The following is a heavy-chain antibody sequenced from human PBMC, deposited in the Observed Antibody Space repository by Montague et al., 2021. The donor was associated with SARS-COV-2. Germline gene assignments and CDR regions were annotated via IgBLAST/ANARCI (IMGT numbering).Heavy chain of an antibody. J-gene: IGHJ6*03. CDR2: ISYSGRT. CDR3: ASSYYYGSGTYVYNYYLDV. CDR1: GGFVSSSPYY. Sequence: SETLSLTCTVSGGFVSSSPYYWGWIRQPPGRGLEWVGSISYSGRTYFXXXVKSRLTISVDSSENQFSLRLRSVTAADTTVYYCASSYYYGSGTYVYNYYLDVWGKGTTVTVSS. V-gene: IGHV4-39*01. D-gene: IGHD3-10*01.